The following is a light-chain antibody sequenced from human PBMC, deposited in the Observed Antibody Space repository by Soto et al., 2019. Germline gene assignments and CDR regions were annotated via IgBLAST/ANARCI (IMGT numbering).Light chain of an antibody. Sequence: EIVMTQSPATLSVSPGERVTLSCRASQSVGSSLAWYQQKPGQAPRLLIYEASTRATGIPATFSGSGSATEFTLTISSLQSEDFAVYYCQQYNNWPPMYTFGQGTKLEIK. CDR1: QSVGSS. CDR2: EAS. CDR3: QQYNNWPPMYT. V-gene: IGKV3-15*01. J-gene: IGKJ2*01.